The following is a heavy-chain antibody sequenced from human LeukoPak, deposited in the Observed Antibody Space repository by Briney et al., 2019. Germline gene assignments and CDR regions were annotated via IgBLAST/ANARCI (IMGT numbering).Heavy chain of an antibody. V-gene: IGHV3-23*01. CDR1: GFTFSSYT. D-gene: IGHD2-2*01. CDR3: ARMPSTEIYYCYYMDV. CDR2: ISTNATST. J-gene: IGHJ6*03. Sequence: PGGSLTLSCADSGFTFSSYTMNWVRQAPGKGLEWVAGISTNATSTYYADSVKGRFTISRDNSKNTVYLQMDSLGTEDTDVYYCARMPSTEIYYCYYMDVWGKGATVTVSS.